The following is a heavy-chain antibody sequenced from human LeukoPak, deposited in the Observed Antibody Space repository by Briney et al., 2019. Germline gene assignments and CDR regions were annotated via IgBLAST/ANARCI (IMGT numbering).Heavy chain of an antibody. CDR1: GYAFTGYY. V-gene: IGHV7-4-1*02. D-gene: IGHD1-26*01. J-gene: IGHJ6*03. Sequence: ASVKVSCKASGYAFTGYYMHWVRQAPGQGLEWMGWINTNTGNPTYAQGFTGRFVFSLDTSVSTAYLQISSLKAEDTAVYYCAATYYYYMDVWGKGTTVTVSS. CDR3: AATYYYYMDV. CDR2: INTNTGNP.